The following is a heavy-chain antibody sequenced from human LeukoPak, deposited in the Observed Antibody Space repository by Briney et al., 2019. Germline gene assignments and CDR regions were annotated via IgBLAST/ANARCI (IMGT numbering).Heavy chain of an antibody. CDR3: ARAPYDFWSGYYHY. D-gene: IGHD3-3*01. Sequence: ASVMVSCKASGYTFTSYGISWVRQAPGQGLEWMGWISAYNGNTNYAQKLQGRVTMTTDTSTSTAYMELRSLRSDDTAVYYCARAPYDFWSGYYHYWGRGTLVTVSS. J-gene: IGHJ4*02. V-gene: IGHV1-18*01. CDR2: ISAYNGNT. CDR1: GYTFTSYG.